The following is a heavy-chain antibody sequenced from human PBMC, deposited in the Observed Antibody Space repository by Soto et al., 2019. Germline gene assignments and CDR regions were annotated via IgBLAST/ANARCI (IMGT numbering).Heavy chain of an antibody. CDR3: ARGPYSGSSTSLPYYSAMDV. J-gene: IGHJ6*02. CDR2: INPNSGGT. V-gene: IGHV1-2*02. CDR1: GYTFAGYY. Sequence: QVQLVQSGPDVKKPGASVKVSCKASGYTFAGYYWHWVRQAPGQGLEWMGWINPNSGGTNYAQKFQGRVTMTRDTSISTAYMEVNRLISDDTAVYYCARGPYSGSSTSLPYYSAMDVWGQGTTVTVSS. D-gene: IGHD1-26*01.